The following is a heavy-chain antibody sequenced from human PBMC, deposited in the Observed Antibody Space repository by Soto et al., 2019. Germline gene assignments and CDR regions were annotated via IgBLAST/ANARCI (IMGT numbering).Heavy chain of an antibody. CDR3: ATSEGDCGGGSCYNYFCYYGMDV. CDR1: GDTRTDFS. Sequence: ASVKVSCKASGDTRTDFSMHWVRQAPGQRPEWMGWLSVGNGDTKYSQKFQGRVTITRDTSARTAYMELSNLRSEDTAVYYCATSEGDCGGGSCYNYFCYYGMDVWGQGTTVTVYS. D-gene: IGHD2-15*01. V-gene: IGHV1-3*01. CDR2: LSVGNGDT. J-gene: IGHJ6*02.